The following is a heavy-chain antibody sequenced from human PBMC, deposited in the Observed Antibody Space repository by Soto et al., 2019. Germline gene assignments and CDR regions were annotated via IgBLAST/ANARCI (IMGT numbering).Heavy chain of an antibody. CDR2: INSDGSST. D-gene: IGHD5-18*01. Sequence: EVHLVESGGGLVQPGGSLRLSCAASGFTFSTYWMHWVRQAPGKGLVWVSRINSDGSSTSYADSVKGRFTISRDNAKNTLYLQMNSLRAEDTAVYYCTRVGYSSGYGFWGQGNLVTVSS. CDR1: GFTFSTYW. J-gene: IGHJ4*02. V-gene: IGHV3-74*01. CDR3: TRVGYSSGYGF.